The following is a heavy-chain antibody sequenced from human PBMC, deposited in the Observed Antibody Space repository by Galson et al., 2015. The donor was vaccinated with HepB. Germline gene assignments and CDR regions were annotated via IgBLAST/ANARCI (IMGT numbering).Heavy chain of an antibody. D-gene: IGHD2/OR15-2a*01. Sequence: SLRLSCAASGFTFSYYAMAWVRQAPGKGLEWISAITPSGDNTYSADSMKGRFFISRDNSQNTLFLQMNSLRADDTAIYYCARVSHTTTSHIFDCWGLGTLVTVSP. CDR2: ITPSGDNT. V-gene: IGHV3-23*01. J-gene: IGHJ4*02. CDR3: ARVSHTTTSHIFDC. CDR1: GFTFSYYA.